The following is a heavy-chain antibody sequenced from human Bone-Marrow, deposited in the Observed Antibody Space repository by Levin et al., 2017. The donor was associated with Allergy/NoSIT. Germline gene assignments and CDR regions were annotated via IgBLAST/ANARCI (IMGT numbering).Heavy chain of an antibody. Sequence: GESLKISCAASGFTFSSYAMHWVRQAPGKGLEWVAVISYDGSNKYYADSVKGRFTISRDNSKNTLYLQMNSLRAEDTAVYYCARDTLDCSGGSCYSSLFDYWGQGTLVTVSS. D-gene: IGHD2-15*01. CDR3: ARDTLDCSGGSCYSSLFDY. V-gene: IGHV3-30-3*01. J-gene: IGHJ4*02. CDR2: ISYDGSNK. CDR1: GFTFSSYA.